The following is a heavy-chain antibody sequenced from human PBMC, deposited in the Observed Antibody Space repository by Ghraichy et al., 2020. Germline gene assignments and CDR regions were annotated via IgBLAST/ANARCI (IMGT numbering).Heavy chain of an antibody. V-gene: IGHV3-21*01. CDR2: ISSSSSSI. J-gene: IGHJ6*03. Sequence: GGSLRLSCTASGFTFGSYTMNWVRQTPGKGLEWVSSISSSSSSIYYADSLKGRFTISRDNVKKILYLQMSSLRADDTAVYYCARDLGDYMDVWGKGITVTVS. CDR1: GFTFGSYT. CDR3: ARDLGDYMDV.